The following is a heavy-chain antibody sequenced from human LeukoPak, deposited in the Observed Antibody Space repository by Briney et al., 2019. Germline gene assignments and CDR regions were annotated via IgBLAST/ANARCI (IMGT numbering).Heavy chain of an antibody. Sequence: GGSLRLSCAASGFTFSDYYMSWIRQAPGKGLEWVSYISSSGSTIYYADSVKGRFTTSRDNAKNSLYLRMNSLRAEDTAVYYCARGNSGSYYGCYYYGMDVWGQGTTVTVSS. J-gene: IGHJ6*02. CDR2: ISSSGSTI. CDR1: GFTFSDYY. D-gene: IGHD1-26*01. CDR3: ARGNSGSYYGCYYYGMDV. V-gene: IGHV3-11*01.